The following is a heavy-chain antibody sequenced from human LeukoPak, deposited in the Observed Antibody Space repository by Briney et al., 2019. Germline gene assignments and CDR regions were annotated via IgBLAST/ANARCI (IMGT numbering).Heavy chain of an antibody. D-gene: IGHD5-18*01. V-gene: IGHV3-20*01. CDR1: GFTFSNYW. Sequence: GGSLRLSRAASGFTFSNYWMSWVRQAPGKGLEWVSGITRNGGTTDYADSVKGRFTISRDNAKNSLYLQMSSLRAEDTALYHCARGYLKGPFDIWGQGTMVTVSS. J-gene: IGHJ3*02. CDR3: ARGYLKGPFDI. CDR2: ITRNGGTT.